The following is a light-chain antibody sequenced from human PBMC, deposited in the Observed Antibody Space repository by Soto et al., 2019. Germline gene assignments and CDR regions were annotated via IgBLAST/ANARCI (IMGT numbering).Light chain of an antibody. V-gene: IGLV2-11*01. Sequence: QSALTQPRSVSGSPGQSVTISCTGTSSDVDGYNYVSWYQQYPDKAPKLVIYDVTKRPSGVPNRFSGSKSGNTASLTISGLQAEDEADYYCCSYAGSRALFGGGTKVTVL. CDR2: DVT. CDR3: CSYAGSRAL. J-gene: IGLJ2*01. CDR1: SSDVDGYNY.